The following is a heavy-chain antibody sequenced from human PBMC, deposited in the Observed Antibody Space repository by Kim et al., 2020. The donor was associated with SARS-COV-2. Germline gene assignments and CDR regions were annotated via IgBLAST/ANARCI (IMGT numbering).Heavy chain of an antibody. V-gene: IGHV3-48*03. CDR3: ARDPSYRLNFFDS. D-gene: IGHD4-4*01. J-gene: IGHJ4*02. Sequence: GGSLRLSCAASGFTFSSFEMNWVRQAPGKGLEWVSYISSNGSTIYYADSVKGRFTISRDNAKNSLYLQMNSLRAEDTAVYYCARDPSYRLNFFDSWGQGTLVTVSS. CDR1: GFTFSSFE. CDR2: ISSNGSTI.